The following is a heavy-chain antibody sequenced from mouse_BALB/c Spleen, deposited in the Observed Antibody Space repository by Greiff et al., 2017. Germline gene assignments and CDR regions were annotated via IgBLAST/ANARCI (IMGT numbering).Heavy chain of an antibody. CDR3: ARANWEYFDV. Sequence: VQLQQSGPQLVRPGASVKISCKASGYSFTSYWMHWVKQRPGQGHEWIGMIDPSDSETRLNQKFKDKATLTVDKSSSTAYMQLSSPTSEDSAVYYCARANWEYFDVWGAGTTVTVSS. CDR1: GYSFTSYW. D-gene: IGHD4-1*01. CDR2: IDPSDSET. V-gene: IGHV1S126*01. J-gene: IGHJ1*01.